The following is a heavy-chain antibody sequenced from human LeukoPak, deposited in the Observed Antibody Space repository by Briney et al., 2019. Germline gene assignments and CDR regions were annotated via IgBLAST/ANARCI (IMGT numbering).Heavy chain of an antibody. CDR3: AKAPAASCIGSNCYHFDW. Sequence: GGSLRLSCAASGFTFNTYAMSWVRQAPGKRLEWVSAISASDPGTYYADSVKGRFTISRDNSKNTLFLQMNSLRAEDTAVYYCAKAPAASCIGSNCYHFDWWGQGTLVSVSS. J-gene: IGHJ4*02. D-gene: IGHD2-15*01. CDR1: GFTFNTYA. V-gene: IGHV3-23*01. CDR2: ISASDPGT.